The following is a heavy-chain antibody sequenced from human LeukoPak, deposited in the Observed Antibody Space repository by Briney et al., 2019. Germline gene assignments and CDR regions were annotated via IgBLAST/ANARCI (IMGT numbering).Heavy chain of an antibody. D-gene: IGHD3-3*01. J-gene: IGHJ4*02. CDR3: ARGGYYDFWSGSRVYDY. Sequence: KPGGSLRLSCAASGFTFSSYSMNWVRQAPGKGLEWVSSISSSSSYIYYADSVKGRFTISRDNAKNSLYLQMNSLRAEDTAVYYCARGGYYDFWSGSRVYDYWGQGTLVTVSS. CDR2: ISSSSSYI. CDR1: GFTFSSYS. V-gene: IGHV3-21*01.